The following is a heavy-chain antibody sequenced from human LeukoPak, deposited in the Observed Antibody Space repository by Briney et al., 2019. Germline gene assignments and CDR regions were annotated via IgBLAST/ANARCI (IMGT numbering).Heavy chain of an antibody. Sequence: GGSLRLSCAASGFTFSSYAMHWVRQAPGKGLEWVAVISYDGSNKYYADSVKGRFTISRDNSKNTLYLQMNSLRAEDTAVYYCARVGYYDSCHPIDYWGQGTLVTVSS. CDR2: ISYDGSNK. CDR1: GFTFSSYA. V-gene: IGHV3-30-3*01. D-gene: IGHD3-22*01. J-gene: IGHJ4*02. CDR3: ARVGYYDSCHPIDY.